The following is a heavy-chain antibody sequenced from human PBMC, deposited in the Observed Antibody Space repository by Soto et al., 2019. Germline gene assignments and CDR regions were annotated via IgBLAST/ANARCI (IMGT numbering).Heavy chain of an antibody. CDR3: AKAVPPFVVVTASDY. CDR1: GFTFRKFG. D-gene: IGHD2-21*02. V-gene: IGHV3-30*18. CDR2: ISYDGTNK. Sequence: PVGSLRLSCAASGFTFRKFGMHWVRQAPGKGLEWVAVISYDGTNKYYADSVKGRFTISRDNSKNTLYLQINSLRAEDTAVYYCAKAVPPFVVVTASDYWGQGTLVTVSS. J-gene: IGHJ4*02.